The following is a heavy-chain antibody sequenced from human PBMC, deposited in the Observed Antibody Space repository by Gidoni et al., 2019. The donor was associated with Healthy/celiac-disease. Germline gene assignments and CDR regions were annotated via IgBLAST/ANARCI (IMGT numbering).Heavy chain of an antibody. CDR2: IDWDDDK. CDR1: GFSLSTSGMR. Sequence: QVTLKESGPALVKPTQTLTLTCTFSGFSLSTSGMRVSWIRQPPGKALEWLARIDWDDDKFYSTSLKTRLTVSKDTSQNPVVLTMANNGPVDTATYYWARTAGYRNRWFGYFFDYWGQGTLVPGSS. D-gene: IGHD6-13*01. CDR3: ARTAGYRNRWFGYFFDY. J-gene: IGHJ4*02. V-gene: IGHV2-70*04.